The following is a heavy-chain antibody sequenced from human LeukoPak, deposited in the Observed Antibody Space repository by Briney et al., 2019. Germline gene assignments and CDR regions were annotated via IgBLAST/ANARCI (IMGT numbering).Heavy chain of an antibody. J-gene: IGHJ4*02. CDR2: ISSSGSTI. Sequence: GGSLRLSCAASGFTFSDYYMSWIRQAPGKGLERVSYISSSGSTIYYADSVKGRFTISRDNAKNSLYLQMNSPRAEDTAVYYCARVDADCSGGSCTDYFDYWGQGTLVTVSS. CDR1: GFTFSDYY. CDR3: ARVDADCSGGSCTDYFDY. V-gene: IGHV3-11*04. D-gene: IGHD2-15*01.